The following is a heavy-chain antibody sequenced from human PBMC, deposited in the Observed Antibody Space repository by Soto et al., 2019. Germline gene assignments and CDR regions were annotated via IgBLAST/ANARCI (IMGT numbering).Heavy chain of an antibody. Sequence: QVQLQESGPGLVKPSETLSLTCTVSGGSIRNHYWSWIRQPPGKGLEWIGSIYYNGNTNYNPSLKSRVTMSVDTSKNQISLKLSSVTAADTAVYYCARANWYSEYWGQGTLVTVSS. D-gene: IGHD7-27*01. CDR2: IYYNGNT. CDR1: GGSIRNHY. V-gene: IGHV4-59*11. J-gene: IGHJ4*02. CDR3: ARANWYSEY.